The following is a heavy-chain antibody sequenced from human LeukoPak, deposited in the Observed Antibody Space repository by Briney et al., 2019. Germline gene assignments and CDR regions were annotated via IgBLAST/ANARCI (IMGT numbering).Heavy chain of an antibody. Sequence: GGSLRLSCAASGFTFSSYAMHWVRQAPGKGLEWVAVISYDGSNKYYADSVKGRFTISRDNSKNTLYLQMNSLRAEDTAVYYCARESGSYDFDYWGQGTLVTVSS. D-gene: IGHD1-26*01. CDR3: ARESGSYDFDY. CDR1: GFTFSSYA. J-gene: IGHJ4*02. CDR2: ISYDGSNK. V-gene: IGHV3-30-3*01.